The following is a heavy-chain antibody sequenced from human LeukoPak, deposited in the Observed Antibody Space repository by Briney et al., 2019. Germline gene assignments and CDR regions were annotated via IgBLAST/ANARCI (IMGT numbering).Heavy chain of an antibody. Sequence: PGGSLRLSCVASDFSFSNHDMYWVRQAAGRGLEWVSALGTNGDTYYLGSVRGRFTISRENGKNSLYLQMNSLRVDDTAVYYCAREWRGIASHFHGMDVWGQGTTVTVSS. J-gene: IGHJ6*02. CDR2: LGTNGDT. D-gene: IGHD6-6*01. V-gene: IGHV3-13*01. CDR1: DFSFSNHD. CDR3: AREWRGIASHFHGMDV.